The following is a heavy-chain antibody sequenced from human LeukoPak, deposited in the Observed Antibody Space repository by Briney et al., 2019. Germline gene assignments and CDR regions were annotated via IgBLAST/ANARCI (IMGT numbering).Heavy chain of an antibody. D-gene: IGHD6-13*01. V-gene: IGHV3-7*01. J-gene: IGHJ4*02. CDR3: ARDGQPFDS. CDR1: GFTFNSYW. Sequence: GGSLRLSCAASGFTFNSYWMSWVRQAPGKGLEWVANMNQAGSEKYYVDSVKGRFTISRDNAKNSLSLRMNSLRVEDTAVYYCARDGQPFDSWGQGTLVTVSS. CDR2: MNQAGSEK.